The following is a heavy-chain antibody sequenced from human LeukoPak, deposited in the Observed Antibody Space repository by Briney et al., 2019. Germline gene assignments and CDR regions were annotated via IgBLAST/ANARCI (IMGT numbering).Heavy chain of an antibody. CDR3: ARDIEAAGLFLDY. V-gene: IGHV3-74*01. D-gene: IGHD6-13*01. CDR2: INSDGSST. Sequence: GRSLRLSCAASGFTFSSYWMHWVRQAPGKGLVWVSRINSDGSSTSYADSVKGRFTISRDNAKNTLYLQMNSPRAEDTAVYYCARDIEAAGLFLDYWGQGTLVTVSS. J-gene: IGHJ4*02. CDR1: GFTFSSYW.